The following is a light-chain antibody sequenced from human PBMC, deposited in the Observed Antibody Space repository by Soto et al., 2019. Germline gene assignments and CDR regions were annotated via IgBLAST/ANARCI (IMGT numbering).Light chain of an antibody. CDR2: AAS. J-gene: IGKJ5*01. Sequence: DIQMTQSPSSLSASVGDRVTITCRASQGISNYLAWYQQKAGKVPKLLIYAASTLQSGVPSRFSGSGSGTDFTLTISSLQPEDVATYYCQKYNSALSITFGQGTRLEIK. CDR3: QKYNSALSIT. V-gene: IGKV1-27*01. CDR1: QGISNY.